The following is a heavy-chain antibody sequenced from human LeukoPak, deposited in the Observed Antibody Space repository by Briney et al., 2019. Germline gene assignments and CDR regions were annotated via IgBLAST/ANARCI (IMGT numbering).Heavy chain of an antibody. V-gene: IGHV3-20*04. J-gene: IGHJ4*02. CDR2: INWNGDST. CDR3: ARPTIAAAGNFEY. CDR1: GFSFDDYG. D-gene: IGHD6-13*01. Sequence: GGSLRLSCAASGFSFDDYGLTWVRQAPGKGLEWVSGINWNGDSTDYADSVKGRFTISRDNAKNSLYLQMNSLRAEDTAVYYCARPTIAAAGNFEYWGQGTLVTVSS.